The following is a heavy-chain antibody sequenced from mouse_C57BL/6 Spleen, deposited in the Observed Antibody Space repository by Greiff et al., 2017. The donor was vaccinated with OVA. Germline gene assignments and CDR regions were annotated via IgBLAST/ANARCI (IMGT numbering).Heavy chain of an antibody. V-gene: IGHV5-15*01. CDR1: GFTFSDYG. CDR2: ISNLAYSI. CDR3: AREGYMSNYDAMDY. J-gene: IGHJ4*01. D-gene: IGHD2-5*01. Sequence: EVKLVESGGGLVQPGGSLKLSCAASGFTFSDYGMAWVRQAPRKGPEWVAFISNLAYSIYYADTVTGRFTIARENAKNTLYLEMSSLRSEDTAMYYCAREGYMSNYDAMDYWGQGTSVTVSS.